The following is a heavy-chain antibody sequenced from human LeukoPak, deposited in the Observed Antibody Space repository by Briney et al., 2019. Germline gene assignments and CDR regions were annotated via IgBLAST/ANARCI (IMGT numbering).Heavy chain of an antibody. CDR1: GFTFSSYG. Sequence: GGSLRLSCAASGFTFSSYGMHWVRQAPGKGLEWVAVISYDGSNKYYADSVKGRFTISRDNSKNTLYLQMNSLRAEDTAVYYCAKDRGVSGSYYNYFDYWGQGTLVTVSS. D-gene: IGHD1-26*01. CDR2: ISYDGSNK. J-gene: IGHJ4*02. V-gene: IGHV3-30*18. CDR3: AKDRGVSGSYYNYFDY.